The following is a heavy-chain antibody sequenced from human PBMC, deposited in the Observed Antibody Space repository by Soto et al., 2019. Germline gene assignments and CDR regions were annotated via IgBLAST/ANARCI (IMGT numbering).Heavy chain of an antibody. Sequence: EVQLVESGGGLVQPGGSLRLSCAASGFTFSRYWMHWVRQVPGTGLMWVSHITSEGRRTTYADSLKGRITISRDNAKNTLNLQMNSLRAEDMAVYYCVIVYFGLGIDYWGQGTLVTVSS. D-gene: IGHD1-26*01. J-gene: IGHJ4*02. V-gene: IGHV3-74*01. CDR3: VIVYFGLGIDY. CDR2: ITSEGRRT. CDR1: GFTFSRYW.